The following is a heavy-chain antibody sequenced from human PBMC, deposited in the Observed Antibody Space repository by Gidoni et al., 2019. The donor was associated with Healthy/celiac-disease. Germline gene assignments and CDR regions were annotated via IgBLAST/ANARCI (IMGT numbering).Heavy chain of an antibody. D-gene: IGHD2-2*02. CDR1: GGTFSSYA. CDR3: ARDRGIKVVPAAIRSWYFDL. J-gene: IGHJ2*01. V-gene: IGHV1-69*06. CDR2: IIPIFGTA. Sequence: QVQLVQSGAEVKKPGSSVTVSCKASGGTFSSYAISWVRQAPGQGLEWMGGIIPIFGTANYAQKFQGRVTITADKSTSTAYMELSSLRSEDTAVYYCARDRGIKVVPAAIRSWYFDLWGRGTLVTVSS.